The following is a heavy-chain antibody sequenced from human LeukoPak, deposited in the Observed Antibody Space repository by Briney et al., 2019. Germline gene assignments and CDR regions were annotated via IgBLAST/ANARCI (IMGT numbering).Heavy chain of an antibody. V-gene: IGHV3-30*01. CDR3: ARTLWEWLLLGSIDY. CDR2: ISYDGSNK. CDR1: GFTFSSYA. J-gene: IGHJ4*02. D-gene: IGHD3-22*01. Sequence: GGSLRLSCAASGFTFSSYAMHWVCQAPGKGLEWVAVISYDGSNKYYADSVKGRFTISRDNSTNTLYLQMNSLRAEDTAVYYCARTLWEWLLLGSIDYWGQGTLVTVSS.